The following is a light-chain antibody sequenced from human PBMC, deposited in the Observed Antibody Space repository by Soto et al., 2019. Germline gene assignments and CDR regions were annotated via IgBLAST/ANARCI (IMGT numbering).Light chain of an antibody. J-gene: IGLJ1*01. Sequence: QSALTQPPSASGTPGQRATISCCGSNSNIGSDIVNCYQLLPGAAPEVLINTTNQRPSGVPERFSGSKSGTSASLAIGGLQSEDEANSSCATWDGGLSGPFVFGTGTKVTAL. CDR1: NSNIGSDI. CDR3: ATWDGGLSGPFV. V-gene: IGLV1-44*01. CDR2: TTN.